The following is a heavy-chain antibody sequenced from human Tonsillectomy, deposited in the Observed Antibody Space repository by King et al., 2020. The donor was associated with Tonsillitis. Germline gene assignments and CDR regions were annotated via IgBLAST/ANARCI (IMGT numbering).Heavy chain of an antibody. Sequence: VQLVESGGGVVRPGGSLRLSCAASGFTFRDYGMSWVRQAPGKGLEWVAGINWKGDSTSYTDSVKGRFTISRDNAKNSLYLQMNSLRAEDTALYYCARDFPYFYINKPMDVWGQGTTVTVSS. D-gene: IGHD3-9*01. CDR1: GFTFRDYG. CDR3: ARDFPYFYINKPMDV. V-gene: IGHV3-20*04. J-gene: IGHJ6*02. CDR2: INWKGDST.